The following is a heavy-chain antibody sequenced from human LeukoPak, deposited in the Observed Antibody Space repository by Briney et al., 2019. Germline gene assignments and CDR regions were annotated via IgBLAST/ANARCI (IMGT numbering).Heavy chain of an antibody. V-gene: IGHV5-10-1*01. J-gene: IGHJ5*02. D-gene: IGHD5-12*01. CDR3: ARVGYGSDGFDP. CDR1: GYSFTSYW. Sequence: GESLKISCKGSGYSFTSYWISWVRQMPGKGLEWMGRIDPSDSYTNYSPPFQGHVTISADKSISTAYLQWSSLKASDTAMYYCARVGYGSDGFDPWGQGTLVTVSS. CDR2: IDPSDSYT.